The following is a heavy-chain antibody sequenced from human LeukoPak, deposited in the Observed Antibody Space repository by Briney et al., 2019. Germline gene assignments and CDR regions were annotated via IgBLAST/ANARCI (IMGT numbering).Heavy chain of an antibody. V-gene: IGHV3-15*01. CDR2: IKSKTDGGTT. CDR1: GFTFSNAW. J-gene: IGHJ5*02. D-gene: IGHD5-18*01. CDR3: TTDSIGYSYGPYWFDP. Sequence: GGSLRLSCAASGFTFSNAWMSWVRQAPGKGLEWVGRIKSKTDGGTTDYAAPVKGRFTISRDDSKNTLYLQMNSLKTEDTAVYYCTTDSIGYSYGPYWFDPWGQGTLVTVSS.